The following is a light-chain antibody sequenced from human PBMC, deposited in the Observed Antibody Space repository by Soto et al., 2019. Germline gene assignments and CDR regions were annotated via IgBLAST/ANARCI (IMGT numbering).Light chain of an antibody. J-gene: IGLJ1*01. CDR2: EVS. V-gene: IGLV2-8*01. CDR3: SRGV. Sequence: QSALTQPPSASGSPGQSVTTSCTGTSSDVGGYNYVSWYQQHPGKAPKLMIYEVSKRPSGVPDRFSGSKSGNTASLTVSGLQAEDEADYYCSRGVFGTGTKLTVL. CDR1: SSDVGGYNY.